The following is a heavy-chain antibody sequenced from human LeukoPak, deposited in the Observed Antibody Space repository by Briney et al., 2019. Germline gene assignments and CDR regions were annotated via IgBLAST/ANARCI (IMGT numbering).Heavy chain of an antibody. CDR2: IRYDGSNK. CDR1: GFTFSSYG. V-gene: IGHV3-30*02. Sequence: TGGSLRLSCAASGFTFSSYGMHWVRQAPGKGLEWVAFIRYDGSNKYYADSVKGRFTISRDNSKNTLYLQMNSLRAEDTAVYYCAKAACGGSCYSHYYYYMDVWGKGTSVTVSS. CDR3: AKAACGGSCYSHYYYYMDV. D-gene: IGHD2-15*01. J-gene: IGHJ6*03.